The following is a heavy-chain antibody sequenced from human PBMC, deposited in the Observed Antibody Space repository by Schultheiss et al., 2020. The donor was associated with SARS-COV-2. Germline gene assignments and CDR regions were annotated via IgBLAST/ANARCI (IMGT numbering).Heavy chain of an antibody. Sequence: SETLSLTCTVSGGSISSSSYYWSWIRQPPGKGLEWIGYIYYSGSTNYNPSLKSRVTISVDTSKNQFSLKLSSVTAADTAVYYCARVEDYGDSFDYWGQGTLVTVSS. J-gene: IGHJ4*02. CDR1: GGSISSSSYY. CDR2: IYYSGST. CDR3: ARVEDYGDSFDY. V-gene: IGHV4-61*05. D-gene: IGHD4-17*01.